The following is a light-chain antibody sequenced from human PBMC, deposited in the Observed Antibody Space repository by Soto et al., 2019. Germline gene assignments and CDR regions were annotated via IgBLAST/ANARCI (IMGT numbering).Light chain of an antibody. V-gene: IGLV2-14*01. J-gene: IGLJ1*01. CDR3: LSFTTTSTHV. CDR1: SSDIGAYDY. CDR2: EVN. Sequence: LAQPASLSGSPGQSITISCTGTSSDIGAYDYVSWFQQHPGKAPKLMISEVNNRPSGVSNRFSGSKSGNTAYLTISGLQVEDEAEYFCLSFTTTSTHVFGTGTKVTVL.